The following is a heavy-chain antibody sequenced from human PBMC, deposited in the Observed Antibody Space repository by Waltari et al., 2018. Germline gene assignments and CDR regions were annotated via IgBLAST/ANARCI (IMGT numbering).Heavy chain of an antibody. D-gene: IGHD7-27*01. CDR1: GFTYSNYA. CDR3: AKCLTGDRYRAYDF. CDR2: VYGDGFTA. J-gene: IGHJ3*01. V-gene: IGHV3-23*01. Sequence: EVQLLESGGGLVQPGGSLRLSCAASGFTYSNYAMQWVRQAPGKCLEGVSLVYGDGFTAFYADSVKGRFTISSDKTKNMLYLQMNSLRAEDTAIYYCAKCLTGDRYRAYDFWGQGTMVTVSS.